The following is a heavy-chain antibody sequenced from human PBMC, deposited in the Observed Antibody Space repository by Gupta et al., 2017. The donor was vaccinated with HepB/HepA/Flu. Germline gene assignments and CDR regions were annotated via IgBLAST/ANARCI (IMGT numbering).Heavy chain of an antibody. CDR1: VFTFSDYY. V-gene: IGHV3-11*01. CDR2: SSDIGSNI. J-gene: IGHJ4*02. CDR3: ARDRLPPSGGFDF. D-gene: IGHD2-15*01. Sequence: QVQLVESGGGLVKPGGSLRLSCVASVFTFSDYYMSWIRRAPGKGLEWVADSSDIGSNIYYADSVKGRFTISRDNAKKSLLLHMNSLRAEDTAVYYCARDRLPPSGGFDFWGQGTLVTGSS.